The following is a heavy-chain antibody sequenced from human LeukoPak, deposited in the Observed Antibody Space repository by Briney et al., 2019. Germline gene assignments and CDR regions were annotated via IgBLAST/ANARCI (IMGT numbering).Heavy chain of an antibody. V-gene: IGHV3-48*03. CDR2: ISSSGSTI. J-gene: IGHJ4*02. D-gene: IGHD6-13*01. Sequence: GGSLRLSCAASGFTFSSYEMNWGRQAPGKGLEWVSYISSSGSTIYYADSVKGRFTISRDNAKNSLYLQMNSLRAEDTAVYYCASSSSWFDYWGQGTLVTVSS. CDR3: ASSSSWFDY. CDR1: GFTFSSYE.